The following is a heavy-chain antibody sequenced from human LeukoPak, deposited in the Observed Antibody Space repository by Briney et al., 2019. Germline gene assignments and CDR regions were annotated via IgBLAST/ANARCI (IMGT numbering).Heavy chain of an antibody. CDR3: AREASGSYHYYYYMDV. D-gene: IGHD1-26*01. Sequence: SETLSLTCTVSGYSISSGYYWGWIRQPPGKGLEWIGSIYHSGSTYYNPSLKSRVTISVDTSKNQFSLKLSSVTAADTAVYYCAREASGSYHYYYYMDVWGKGTTVTVSS. V-gene: IGHV4-38-2*02. CDR1: GYSISSGYY. J-gene: IGHJ6*03. CDR2: IYHSGST.